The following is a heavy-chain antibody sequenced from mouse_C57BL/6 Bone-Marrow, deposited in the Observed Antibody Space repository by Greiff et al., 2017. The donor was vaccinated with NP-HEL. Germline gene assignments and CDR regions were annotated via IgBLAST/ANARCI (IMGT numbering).Heavy chain of an antibody. CDR2: INPNNGGT. Sequence: EVKLQQSGPELVKPGASVKISCKASGYTFTDYYMNWVKQSHGKSLEWIGDINPNNGGTSYNQKFKGKATLTVDKSSSTAYMEPRSLTSEDSAVYYCARSLYYYGSSYDYWGQGTTLTVSS. J-gene: IGHJ2*01. CDR3: ARSLYYYGSSYDY. D-gene: IGHD1-1*01. V-gene: IGHV1-26*01. CDR1: GYTFTDYY.